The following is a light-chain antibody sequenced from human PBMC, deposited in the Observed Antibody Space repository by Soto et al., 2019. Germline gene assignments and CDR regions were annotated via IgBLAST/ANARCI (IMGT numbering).Light chain of an antibody. CDR2: GAS. Sequence: EIVLTRSPGTLSLPPAERASLSCRASQSVSSNLAWYQQKPRQAPRLXLYGASTRATGIPARFSGSGSATEFTPTISSLQSEDFAVYYCQQYNNWPPWTFGQGTKMDIK. CDR3: QQYNNWPPWT. CDR1: QSVSSN. J-gene: IGKJ1*01. V-gene: IGKV3-15*01.